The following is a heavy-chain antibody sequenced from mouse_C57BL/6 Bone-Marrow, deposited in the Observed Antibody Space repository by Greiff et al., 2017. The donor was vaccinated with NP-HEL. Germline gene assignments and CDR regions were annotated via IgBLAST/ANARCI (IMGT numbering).Heavy chain of an antibody. CDR2: IYPGSGST. V-gene: IGHV1-55*01. CDR3: ARWYYGSSYVRYYAMDY. D-gene: IGHD1-1*01. CDR1: GYTFTSYW. J-gene: IGHJ4*01. Sequence: QVQLQQPGAELVKPGASVKMSCKASGYTFTSYWITWVKQRPGQGLEWIGDIYPGSGSTNYNEKFKSKATLTVDTSSSTAYMQLSSLTSEDSAVYYCARWYYGSSYVRYYAMDYWGQGTSVTVSS.